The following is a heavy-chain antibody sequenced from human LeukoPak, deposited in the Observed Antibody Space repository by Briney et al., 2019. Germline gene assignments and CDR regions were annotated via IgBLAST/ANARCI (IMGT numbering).Heavy chain of an antibody. D-gene: IGHD3-16*01. V-gene: IGHV1-8*01. CDR1: GYTFTSYD. CDR2: MNPNSGNT. Sequence: ASVKVSCKASGYTFTSYDINWVRQATGQGLEWMGWMNPNSGNTGYAQKFQGRVTMTRNTSISTAYMELSRLRSEDTAVYYCARGGVITFGGAIDYWGQGTLVTVSS. CDR3: ARGGVITFGGAIDY. J-gene: IGHJ4*02.